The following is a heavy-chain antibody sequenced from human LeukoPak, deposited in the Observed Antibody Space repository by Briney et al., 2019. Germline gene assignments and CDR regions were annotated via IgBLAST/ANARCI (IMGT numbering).Heavy chain of an antibody. D-gene: IGHD3-22*01. CDR3: ARNYYDSSGYFSTDYYYYMDV. CDR2: IYYSGST. V-gene: IGHV4-59*01. Sequence: SETLSLTCTVSGGSISSYYWSWIRQPPGKGLEWIGYIYYSGSTNYNPSLKSRVTISVDTSKNQFSLKLSSVTAADTAVYYCARNYYDSSGYFSTDYYYYMDVWGKGTTVTVSS. J-gene: IGHJ6*03. CDR1: GGSISSYY.